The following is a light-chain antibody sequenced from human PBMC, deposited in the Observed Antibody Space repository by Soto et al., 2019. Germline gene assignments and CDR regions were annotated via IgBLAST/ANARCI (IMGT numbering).Light chain of an antibody. CDR3: QQDDKWPWT. Sequence: KLLTQSPGTLSLSPGERATLFCRASQSPSSSLAWYQQKSGQAPRLIIYGTSRRATGVPVRFSGSGSGTDFTLTISSLQSEDFGVYFCQQDDKWPWTFGEVTKVHIK. V-gene: IGKV3-15*01. CDR2: GTS. CDR1: QSPSSS. J-gene: IGKJ1*01.